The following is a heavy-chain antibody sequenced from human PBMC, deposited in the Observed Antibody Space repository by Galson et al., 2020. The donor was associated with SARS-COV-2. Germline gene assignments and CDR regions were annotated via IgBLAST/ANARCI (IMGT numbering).Heavy chain of an antibody. Sequence: GGSLRLSCAASGFTFSSYWMHWVRQAPGKGLVWVSRINSDGSSTSYADSVKGRFTISRDNAKNTLYLQMNSLRAEDTAVYYCAKRTPNSGRGYYFDYWGQGTLVTVSS. CDR3: AKRTPNSGRGYYFDY. J-gene: IGHJ4*02. D-gene: IGHD5-12*01. V-gene: IGHV3-74*01. CDR1: GFTFSSYW. CDR2: INSDGSST.